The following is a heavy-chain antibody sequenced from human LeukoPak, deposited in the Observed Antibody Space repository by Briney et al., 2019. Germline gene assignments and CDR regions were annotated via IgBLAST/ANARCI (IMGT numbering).Heavy chain of an antibody. D-gene: IGHD6-13*01. J-gene: IGHJ4*02. CDR2: ISSSGSTI. V-gene: IGHV3-48*03. CDR1: GFTFSSYE. Sequence: GGSLRLSCAASGFTFSSYEMNWVRQAPGKGLEWGSYISSSGSTIYYADSVKGRFTISRDNAKNSLYLQMNSLRAEDTAVYYCARYRSSLGFDYWGQGTLVTVSS. CDR3: ARYRSSLGFDY.